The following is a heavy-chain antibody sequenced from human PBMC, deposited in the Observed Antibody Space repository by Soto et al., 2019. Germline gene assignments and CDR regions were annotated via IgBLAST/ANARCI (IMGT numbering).Heavy chain of an antibody. CDR3: ARQQGGSLSSLYFHY. V-gene: IGHV3-23*01. D-gene: IGHD2-15*01. CDR1: GFTFGSYA. Sequence: EVQMLEYGGGLVQPGGSLGLSCAAAGFTFGSYAMSWVRQAPGKGLEWVSGISGSGGSTFYADSVKGRFTISRDNSNNMVYLQMDHVRADDTAVYYCARQQGGSLSSLYFHYWGQGTLVTVSS. CDR2: ISGSGGST. J-gene: IGHJ4*02.